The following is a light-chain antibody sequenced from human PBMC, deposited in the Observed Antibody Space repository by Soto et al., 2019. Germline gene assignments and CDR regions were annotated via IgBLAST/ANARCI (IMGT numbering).Light chain of an antibody. Sequence: EIVLTQSPATLSLSPGERATLSCRASQSVSSYLAWYQQKPGQAPRLLIYDASNRATGIPARFSGSASGTDFTLTISSLEPEDFAVYYCQQRSNWPFTFGGGTKVEIK. CDR3: QQRSNWPFT. CDR1: QSVSSY. CDR2: DAS. J-gene: IGKJ4*01. V-gene: IGKV3-11*01.